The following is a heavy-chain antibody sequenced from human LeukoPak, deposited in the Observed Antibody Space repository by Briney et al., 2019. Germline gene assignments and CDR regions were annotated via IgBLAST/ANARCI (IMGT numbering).Heavy chain of an antibody. D-gene: IGHD2-2*01. J-gene: IGHJ5*02. V-gene: IGHV3-7*01. Sequence: GGSLRLSCAASGFTFSSYWMSWVRQAPGKGLEWVANIKQDGSEKYYVESVKGRFTISRDNAKNSLYLQMNSLRVEDTAVHYCASGCSSTSCSGWFDPWGQGTLVTVSS. CDR3: ASGCSSTSCSGWFDP. CDR2: IKQDGSEK. CDR1: GFTFSSYW.